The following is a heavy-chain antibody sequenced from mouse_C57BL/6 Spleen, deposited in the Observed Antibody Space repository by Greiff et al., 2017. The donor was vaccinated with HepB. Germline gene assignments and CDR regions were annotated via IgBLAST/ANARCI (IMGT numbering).Heavy chain of an antibody. J-gene: IGHJ1*03. CDR2: ISDGGSYT. CDR3: ARRGYYYGSSAGYFDV. Sequence: VQLKESGGGLVKPGGSLKLSCAASGFTFSSYAMSWVRQTPEKRLEWVATISDGGSYTYYPDNVKGRFTISRDNAKNNLYLQMSHLKSEDTAMYYCARRGYYYGSSAGYFDVWGTGTTVTVSS. CDR1: GFTFSSYA. V-gene: IGHV5-4*01. D-gene: IGHD1-1*01.